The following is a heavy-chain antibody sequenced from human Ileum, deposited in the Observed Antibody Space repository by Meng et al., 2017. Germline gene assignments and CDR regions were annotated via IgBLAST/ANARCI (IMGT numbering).Heavy chain of an antibody. CDR2: ISNSGSNI. J-gene: IGHJ4*02. Sequence: QVQLGESGGGLVKPGGSLRLSCSAPGITFSDYYMSWIRQAPGKGLEWVSYISNSGSNIYYVDSVKGRFTISRDNAKNSLYLQMNSLRAEDTAAYYCATLSYSSLGYWGQGTLVTVSS. V-gene: IGHV3-11*01. D-gene: IGHD1-26*01. CDR3: ATLSYSSLGY. CDR1: GITFSDYY.